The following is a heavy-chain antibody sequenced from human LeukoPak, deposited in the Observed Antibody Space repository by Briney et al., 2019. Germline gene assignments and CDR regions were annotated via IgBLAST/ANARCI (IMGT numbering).Heavy chain of an antibody. Sequence: GGSLRLSCAASGFNFGTYAMNRVRQAPGKGLEWVSSISGSTGSTYYADSVKGRFTISRDNSKNTLSLQMKSLRADDTAVYYCARDGEPRYWGSGFYYGMDVWGQGATVTVSS. J-gene: IGHJ6*02. D-gene: IGHD7-27*01. CDR3: ARDGEPRYWGSGFYYGMDV. CDR2: ISGSTGST. V-gene: IGHV3-23*01. CDR1: GFNFGTYA.